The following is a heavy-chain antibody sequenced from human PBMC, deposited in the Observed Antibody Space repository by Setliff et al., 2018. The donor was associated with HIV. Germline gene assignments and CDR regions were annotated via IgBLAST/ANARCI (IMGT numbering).Heavy chain of an antibody. J-gene: IGHJ4*02. D-gene: IGHD6-6*01. V-gene: IGHV4-59*01. CDR1: GGSISDSH. CDR3: ARDLGSIAARPTEFDY. Sequence: SETLSLTCTVSGGSISDSHWSWIRQPPGKGLEWIGSIYYSGSTNYNPSLKGRVTISVDTSKNQFSLKLSSVTAADTAVYYCARDLGSIAARPTEFDYWGQGTLVTVSS. CDR2: IYYSGST.